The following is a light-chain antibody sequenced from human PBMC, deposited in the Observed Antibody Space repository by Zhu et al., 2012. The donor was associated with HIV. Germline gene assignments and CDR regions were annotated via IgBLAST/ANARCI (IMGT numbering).Light chain of an antibody. V-gene: IGKV1-5*03. Sequence: DIQMTQSPSTLSASVGDRVTITCRASQSVSSRLAWYQQKAGQAPKFLIYQASSLESGVPSRFSGSGFGTEFTLTISSLRPDDFATYFCQQYHSYSPTFGQGT. J-gene: IGKJ1*01. CDR2: QAS. CDR1: QSVSSR. CDR3: QQYHSYSPT.